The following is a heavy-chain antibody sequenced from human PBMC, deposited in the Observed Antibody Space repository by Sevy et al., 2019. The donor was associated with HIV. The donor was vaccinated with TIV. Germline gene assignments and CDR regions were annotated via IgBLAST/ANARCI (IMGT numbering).Heavy chain of an antibody. J-gene: IGHJ4*02. CDR1: GVSISPYY. D-gene: IGHD6-13*01. Sequence: SETLSLTCTVSGVSISPYYWAWIRQPPGKGLECIGFSGNTNYNPSLMTRVTISVDTSKNQFSLKLSSVTAADTAIYYCARGGPNQQQLDYFDYWGQGTLVTVSS. V-gene: IGHV4-59*01. CDR3: ARGGPNQQQLDYFDY. CDR2: SGNT.